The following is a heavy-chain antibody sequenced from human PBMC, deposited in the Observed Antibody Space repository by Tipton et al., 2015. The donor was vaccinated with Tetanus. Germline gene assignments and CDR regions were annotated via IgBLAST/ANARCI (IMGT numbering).Heavy chain of an antibody. CDR1: GYTFTSYD. J-gene: IGHJ4*02. Sequence: QLVQSGPEVKKPGASVKVSCKASGYTFTSYDINWVRQATGQGLEWMGWMNPDSGNTAYAQKFQGRVTMTRNTFISTAYMELSSLRSEDTAVYYCARDWPEVRAKAPFDFWGQGTRVTVSS. V-gene: IGHV1-8*01. CDR3: ARDWPEVRAKAPFDF. CDR2: MNPDSGNT. D-gene: IGHD4/OR15-4a*01.